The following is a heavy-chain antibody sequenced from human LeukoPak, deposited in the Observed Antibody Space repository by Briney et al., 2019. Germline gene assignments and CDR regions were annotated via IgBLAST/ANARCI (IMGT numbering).Heavy chain of an antibody. CDR3: AREVGGGYFDWLLTKYYFDY. D-gene: IGHD3-9*01. CDR1: GFTFSSYS. V-gene: IGHV3-48*04. Sequence: GGSLRLSCAASGFTFSSYSMNWVRQAPGKGLEWVSYISSSGSTIYYADSVKGRFTISRDNAKNSLYLQMNSLRAEDTAVYYCAREVGGGYFDWLLTKYYFDYWGQGTLVTVSS. CDR2: ISSSGSTI. J-gene: IGHJ4*02.